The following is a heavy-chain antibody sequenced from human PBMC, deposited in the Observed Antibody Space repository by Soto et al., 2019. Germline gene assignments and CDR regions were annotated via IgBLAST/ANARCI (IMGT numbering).Heavy chain of an antibody. CDR2: IYYSGST. CDR1: GGSISSSSYY. CDR3: ARDGPWLNWGWFDP. V-gene: IGHV4-39*07. D-gene: IGHD7-27*01. J-gene: IGHJ5*02. Sequence: QSQTLSLTCTVSGGSISSSSYYWGWIRQPPGKGLEWIGSIYYSGSTYYNPSLKSRVTISVDTSKNQFSLKLSSVTAADTAVYYCARDGPWLNWGWFDPWGQGTLVTVSS.